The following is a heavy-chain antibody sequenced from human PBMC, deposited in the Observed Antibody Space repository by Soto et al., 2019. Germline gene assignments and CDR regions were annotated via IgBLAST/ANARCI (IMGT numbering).Heavy chain of an antibody. CDR3: ARDQLYYNDISGRPLNAFDV. CDR1: GFTFRNYG. D-gene: IGHD3-22*01. CDR2: IGIGSSTK. Sequence: SLRLTCAASGFTFRNYGMNWVRQAPGKGLGWVSYIGIGSSTKYYADSVKGRFTISRDNAKNSLYLQMNSLRAEDTAVYYCARDQLYYNDISGRPLNAFDVWGQGT. V-gene: IGHV3-48*01. J-gene: IGHJ3*01.